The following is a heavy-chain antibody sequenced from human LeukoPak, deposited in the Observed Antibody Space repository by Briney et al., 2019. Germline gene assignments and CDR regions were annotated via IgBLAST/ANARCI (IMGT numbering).Heavy chain of an antibody. J-gene: IGHJ4*02. D-gene: IGHD2-21*02. Sequence: GGFLRLSCAASGFTFSSYAMHWVRQAPGKGLEYVSAIGSNGGSTYYANSVKGRFTISGDNSKNTLYLQMGSLRAEDMAVYYCARGLLAYCGGDCPASSGSFDYWGQGTLVTVSS. CDR3: ARGLLAYCGGDCPASSGSFDY. CDR2: IGSNGGST. CDR1: GFTFSSYA. V-gene: IGHV3-64*01.